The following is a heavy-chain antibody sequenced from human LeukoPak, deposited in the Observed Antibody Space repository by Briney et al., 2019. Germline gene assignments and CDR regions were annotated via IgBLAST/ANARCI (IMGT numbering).Heavy chain of an antibody. CDR2: IRFDGSYS. CDR3: AKDWGDRSTDS. CDR1: GFTFDSFG. D-gene: IGHD2-21*02. J-gene: IGHJ5*01. Sequence: PGGSLRLSCAASGFTFDSFGMHWVRQAPGKGLEWVSFIRFDGSYSYYGDSMKGRITISRDNSRNTLFLQMSSLRTDDTAVYYCAKDWGDRSTDSCGQGTLVIVSS. V-gene: IGHV3-30*02.